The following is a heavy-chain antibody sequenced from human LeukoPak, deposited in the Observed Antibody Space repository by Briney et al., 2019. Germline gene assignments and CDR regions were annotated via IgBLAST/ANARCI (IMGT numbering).Heavy chain of an antibody. D-gene: IGHD6-19*01. CDR1: GGSINTYY. J-gene: IGHJ4*02. CDR3: ARGVIAVDERGDY. Sequence: SETLSLTCTVSGGSINTYYWSWIRQPAGKGPEWIGRIYASGSPNYNPSLKSRVTMSVDTSKNQFSLKLSSVTAADTAVYYCARGVIAVDERGDYWGQGTLVTVSS. V-gene: IGHV4-4*07. CDR2: IYASGSP.